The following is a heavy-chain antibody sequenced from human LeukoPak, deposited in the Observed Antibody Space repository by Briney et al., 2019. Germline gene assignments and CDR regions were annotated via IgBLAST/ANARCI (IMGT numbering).Heavy chain of an antibody. CDR2: ISSSSSYI. Sequence: GGSLRLXCAASGFTFSSYSMNWVRQAPGKGLEWVSSISSSSSYIYYADSVKGRFTISRDNAKNSLYLQMNSLRAEDTAVYYCARDQGQLLYGFDYWGQGTLVTVSS. V-gene: IGHV3-21*01. CDR3: ARDQGQLLYGFDY. J-gene: IGHJ4*02. CDR1: GFTFSSYS. D-gene: IGHD2-2*02.